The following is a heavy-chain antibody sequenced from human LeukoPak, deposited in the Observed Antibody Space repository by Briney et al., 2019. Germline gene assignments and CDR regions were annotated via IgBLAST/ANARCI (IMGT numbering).Heavy chain of an antibody. CDR3: ARGGSGSFGY. J-gene: IGHJ4*02. CDR1: GGSISSSSYY. CDR2: IYYSGST. D-gene: IGHD3-10*01. V-gene: IGHV4-39*07. Sequence: PSETLSLTCTVSGGSISSSSYYWGWIRQPPGKGLEWIGSIYYSGSTYYNPSLKSRVTISVDRSKNQFSLKLSSVTAADTAVYYCARGGSGSFGYWGQGTLVTVSS.